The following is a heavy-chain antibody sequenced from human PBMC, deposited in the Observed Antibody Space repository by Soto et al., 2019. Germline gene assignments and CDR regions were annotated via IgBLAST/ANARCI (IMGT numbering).Heavy chain of an antibody. Sequence: GGSLSLSCAASGFTFSSLWMSWVRQAPGKGLEWVANINQDGSEKNYVDSVKGRFTTSRDNAKNSLHLQMNSLRAEDTAVYYCASRYLEHCFSSGCSASYVYWGQGALVTVSS. D-gene: IGHD3-22*01. CDR1: GFTFSSLW. V-gene: IGHV3-7*05. CDR3: ASRYLEHCFSSGCSASYVY. CDR2: INQDGSEK. J-gene: IGHJ4*02.